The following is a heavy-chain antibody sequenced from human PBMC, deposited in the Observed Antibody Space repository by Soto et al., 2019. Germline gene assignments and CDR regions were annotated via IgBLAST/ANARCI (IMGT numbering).Heavy chain of an antibody. CDR2: IWYDGSNK. D-gene: IGHD2-15*01. Sequence: PGGSLRLSCAASGFTFSSYGMHWVRQAPGKGLEWVAVIWYDGSNKYYADSVKGRFTISRDNSKNTLYLQMNSLRAEDTAVYYCARDRGYCSGGSCYADAFDIWGQGTMVTVSS. CDR1: GFTFSSYG. V-gene: IGHV3-33*01. J-gene: IGHJ3*02. CDR3: ARDRGYCSGGSCYADAFDI.